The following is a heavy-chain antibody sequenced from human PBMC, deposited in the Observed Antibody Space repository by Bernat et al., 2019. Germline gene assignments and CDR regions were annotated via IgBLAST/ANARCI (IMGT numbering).Heavy chain of an antibody. Sequence: EVQLVESGGGLVKPGGSLRLSCAASGFTFSNAWMTWVRQTPGKGLEWVGRIISKTEGGTTDYAAPVKGRFTISRDDSKNTLYLQMNSLKTEDTAIYYCTWLYSGCPFDWGQGTLVTVSS. D-gene: IGHD6-19*01. CDR2: IISKTEGGTT. CDR1: GFTFSNAW. V-gene: IGHV3-15*01. J-gene: IGHJ4*02. CDR3: TWLYSGCPFD.